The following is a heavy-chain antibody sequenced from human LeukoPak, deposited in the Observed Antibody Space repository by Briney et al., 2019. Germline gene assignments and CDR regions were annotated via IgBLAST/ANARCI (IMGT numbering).Heavy chain of an antibody. CDR1: GFTFSSYS. V-gene: IGHV3-21*01. D-gene: IGHD3-22*01. CDR2: ISSSSYI. J-gene: IGHJ4*02. Sequence: GGSLRLSCAASGFTFSSYSMNWVRQAAGKGLEWVSSISSSSYIYYADSVKGRFTISRDNAKNSLYLQMNSLRAEDTAVYYCASDSSGYFRVFYYWGQGTLVTVSS. CDR3: ASDSSGYFRVFYY.